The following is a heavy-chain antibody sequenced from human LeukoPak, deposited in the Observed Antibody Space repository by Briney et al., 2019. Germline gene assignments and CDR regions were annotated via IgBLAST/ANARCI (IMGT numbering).Heavy chain of an antibody. Sequence: PSETLSLTCTVSGGSISSGSYYWSWIRQPAGKGLEWIGRIYTSGSTDYNPSLKSRVTISVDTSKSQFSLKLSSVTAADTAVYYCARKGGSGSYYTFQHWGQGTLVTVSS. J-gene: IGHJ1*01. CDR3: ARKGGSGSYYTFQH. CDR2: IYTSGST. CDR1: GGSISSGSYY. V-gene: IGHV4-61*02. D-gene: IGHD3-10*01.